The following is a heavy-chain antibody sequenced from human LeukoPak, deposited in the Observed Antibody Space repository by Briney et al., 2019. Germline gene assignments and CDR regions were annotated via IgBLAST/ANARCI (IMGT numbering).Heavy chain of an antibody. D-gene: IGHD2-2*01. CDR2: IYYSGST. CDR1: GGLNKRYY. Sequence: SETLSLTCSVSGGLNKRYYWSGIRQPPGKGLEWIGYIYYSGSTNYNPSLKSRVTISVDTSKNQFSLKLNSVTAADTAVYYCASAAAMVSIDYWGQGTLATVSS. J-gene: IGHJ4*02. CDR3: ASAAAMVSIDY. V-gene: IGHV4-59*01.